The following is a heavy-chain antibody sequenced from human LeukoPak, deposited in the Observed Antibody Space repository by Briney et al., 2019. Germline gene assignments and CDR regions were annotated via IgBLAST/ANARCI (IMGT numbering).Heavy chain of an antibody. CDR3: ARDCWDYGSGSYCGIDY. Sequence: GGSLRLSCAASGFTFSSYWMSWVRQAPGKGLEWVANIKQDGSEKYYVDSVKGRFTISRDNAKNSLYLQMNSLRAEDTTVYYCARDCWDYGSGSYCGIDYWGQGTLVTVSS. CDR2: IKQDGSEK. D-gene: IGHD3-10*01. V-gene: IGHV3-7*01. CDR1: GFTFSSYW. J-gene: IGHJ4*02.